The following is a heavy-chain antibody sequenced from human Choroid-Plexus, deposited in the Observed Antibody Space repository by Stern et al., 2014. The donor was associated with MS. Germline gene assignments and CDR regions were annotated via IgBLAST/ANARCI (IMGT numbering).Heavy chain of an antibody. V-gene: IGHV3-30*18. CDR3: AKDRQYLTYFFDH. J-gene: IGHJ5*02. Sequence: QMQLVQSGGGVVQPGRPLRLSCVASGFTFGSCAMHWVRKAPGKGLEWVAGVSYDGSNKYYADSVKGRFTISRDNSQNTLYMQMSSLRPEDTAVYYCAKDRQYLTYFFDHWGQGSLVTVSS. CDR1: GFTFGSCA. D-gene: IGHD2/OR15-2a*01. CDR2: VSYDGSNK.